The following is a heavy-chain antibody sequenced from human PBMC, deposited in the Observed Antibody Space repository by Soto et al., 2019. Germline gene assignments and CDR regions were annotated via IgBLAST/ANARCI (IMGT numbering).Heavy chain of an antibody. D-gene: IGHD5-18*01. V-gene: IGHV1-69*13. CDR2: IIPIFGTA. Sequence: SVKPSCKESGGGFSSYAISWARQAHGQGLEWMGGIIPIFGTANYAQKFQGRVTITADESTSTAYMELSSLRSEDTAVYYCARSDTAMASYYFDYSGQGTLVTVSS. CDR1: GGGFSSYA. J-gene: IGHJ4*02. CDR3: ARSDTAMASYYFDY.